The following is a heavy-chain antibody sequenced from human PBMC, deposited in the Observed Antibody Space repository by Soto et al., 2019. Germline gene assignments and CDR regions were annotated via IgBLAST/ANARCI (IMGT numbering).Heavy chain of an antibody. Sequence: PGGSLRLSCAASGFTFSSYGMHWVRQAPGKGLEWVAVIWYDGSNKYYADSVKGRFTISRDNSKNTLYLQMNSLRAEDTAVYYCARGPAGYYDFWSGYLDYWGQGTLVTVSS. J-gene: IGHJ4*02. V-gene: IGHV3-33*01. D-gene: IGHD3-3*01. CDR3: ARGPAGYYDFWSGYLDY. CDR2: IWYDGSNK. CDR1: GFTFSSYG.